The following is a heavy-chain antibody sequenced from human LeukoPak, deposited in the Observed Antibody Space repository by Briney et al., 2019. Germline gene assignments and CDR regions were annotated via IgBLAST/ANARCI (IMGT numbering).Heavy chain of an antibody. Sequence: ASVKVSCKASGYTFTSYDINWVRQATGQGLEWMGWMNPNSGNTGYAQKFQGRVTITADESTSTAYMELSSLRSEDTAVYYCARDRGYSSSWGPDYWGQGTLVTVSS. CDR2: MNPNSGNT. CDR3: ARDRGYSSSWGPDY. D-gene: IGHD6-13*01. CDR1: GYTFTSYD. J-gene: IGHJ4*02. V-gene: IGHV1-8*03.